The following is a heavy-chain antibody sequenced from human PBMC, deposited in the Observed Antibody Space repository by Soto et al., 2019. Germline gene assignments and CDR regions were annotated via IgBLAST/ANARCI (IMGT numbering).Heavy chain of an antibody. Sequence: GGSLRLSCAASGFPFSTFEMTWVRQAPGKGLEWVSIIRPSGDSTDYADSVKGRFTISRDNSKNTLYLQLNNLRAEDTAVYYCVKGGWXXYWXQGTVVTVS. CDR3: VKGGWXXY. V-gene: IGHV3-23*01. D-gene: IGHD2-15*01. J-gene: IGHJ4*02. CDR1: GFPFSTFE. CDR2: IRPSGDST.